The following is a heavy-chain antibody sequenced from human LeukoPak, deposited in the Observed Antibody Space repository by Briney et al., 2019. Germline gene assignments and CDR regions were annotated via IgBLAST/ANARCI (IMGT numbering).Heavy chain of an antibody. Sequence: SSYEMNWVRQPPGKGLEWIGTIYYSGSTYYNPSLKSRVTISVDSSKNQFSLRLSSVTAADTAVYYCARESLTWLQSRTSWFDPWGQGTLVTVSS. CDR2: IYYSGST. D-gene: IGHD5-24*01. J-gene: IGHJ5*02. CDR3: ARESLTWLQSRTSWFDP. CDR1: SSYE. V-gene: IGHV4-39*07.